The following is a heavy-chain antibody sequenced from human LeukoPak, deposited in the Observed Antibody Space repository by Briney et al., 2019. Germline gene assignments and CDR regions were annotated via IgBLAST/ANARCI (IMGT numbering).Heavy chain of an antibody. CDR2: ISGSGGST. D-gene: IGHD6-19*01. Sequence: PGGSLRLSCAASGFTFSNYAMSWVRQAPGKGLEWVSTISGSGGSTYYADSVKGRFTISRDTSKNTLYLQMNSLRAEDTAVYYCAKTGAMAPLNWFDPWGQGTLVTVSS. CDR3: AKTGAMAPLNWFDP. CDR1: GFTFSNYA. J-gene: IGHJ5*02. V-gene: IGHV3-23*01.